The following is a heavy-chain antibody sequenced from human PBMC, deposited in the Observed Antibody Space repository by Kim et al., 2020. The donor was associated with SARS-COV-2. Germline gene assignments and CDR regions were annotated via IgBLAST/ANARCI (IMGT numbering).Heavy chain of an antibody. CDR3: ARGDSSDPYYGMDV. J-gene: IGHJ6*02. D-gene: IGHD6-19*01. Sequence: AVSVKSRITINPDTSKNQFSLQLNSVTPEDTAVYYCARGDSSDPYYGMDVWGQGTTVTVSS. V-gene: IGHV6-1*01.